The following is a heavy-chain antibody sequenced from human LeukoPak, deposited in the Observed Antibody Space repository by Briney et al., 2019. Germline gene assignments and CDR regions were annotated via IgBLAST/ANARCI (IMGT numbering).Heavy chain of an antibody. CDR1: GYTFTGYA. CDR3: ARVGTIFGVTSRYWFAP. CDR2: INAGNGNT. Sequence: GASVKVSCKASGYTFTGYAMHWVRQAPGRRLEWMGWINAGNGNTKYSQKFQGRVTITRDTSASTAYMELSSLRSEDTAVYYCARVGTIFGVTSRYWFAPWGQRTLVTV. V-gene: IGHV1-3*01. D-gene: IGHD3-3*01. J-gene: IGHJ5*02.